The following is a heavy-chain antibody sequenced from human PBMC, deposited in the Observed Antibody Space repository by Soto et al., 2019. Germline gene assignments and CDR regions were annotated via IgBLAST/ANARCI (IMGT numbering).Heavy chain of an antibody. Sequence: GASVKVSGKATGFTFTSSAVQWVRQARGQRLEWIGWIVVGSGNTNYAQKFQERVTITRDMSTSTAHLELSSLRSEDTAEHYLAASVGPGRGTGGFYGMDVWGQGTTVTV. CDR2: IVVGSGNT. CDR1: GFTFTSSA. CDR3: AASVGPGRGTGGFYGMDV. D-gene: IGHD2-15*01. V-gene: IGHV1-58*01. J-gene: IGHJ6*02.